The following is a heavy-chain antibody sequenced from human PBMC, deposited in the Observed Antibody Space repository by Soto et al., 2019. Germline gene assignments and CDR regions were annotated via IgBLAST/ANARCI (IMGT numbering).Heavy chain of an antibody. CDR2: ISYDGSNK. D-gene: IGHD4-17*01. CDR3: ARAPTTVTTPYYFDY. CDR1: GFTFSSYA. Sequence: QVQLVESGGGVVQPGRSLRLSCAASGFTFSSYAMHWVRQAPGKGLEWVAVISYDGSNKYYADSVKGRFTISRDNSKNTVYLQMNSLRAEDTAVYYCARAPTTVTTPYYFDYWGQGTLVTVSS. J-gene: IGHJ4*02. V-gene: IGHV3-30-3*01.